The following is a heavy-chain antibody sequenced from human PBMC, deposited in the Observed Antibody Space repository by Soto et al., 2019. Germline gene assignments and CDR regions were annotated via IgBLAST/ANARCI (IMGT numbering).Heavy chain of an antibody. Sequence: GGSLRLSCAASGFTFSSYGMHWVRQAPGKGLEWVAVISYDGSNKYYADSVKGRFTISRDNSKNTLYLQMNSLRAEDTAVYYCAKEGDYYDGSGSIDYWGQGTLVTVSS. CDR1: GFTFSSYG. CDR2: ISYDGSNK. V-gene: IGHV3-30*18. J-gene: IGHJ4*02. D-gene: IGHD3-22*01. CDR3: AKEGDYYDGSGSIDY.